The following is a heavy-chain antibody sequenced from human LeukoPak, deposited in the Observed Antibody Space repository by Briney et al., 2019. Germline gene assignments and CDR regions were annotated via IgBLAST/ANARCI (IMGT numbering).Heavy chain of an antibody. CDR3: ARVLPGGNLWWFDP. J-gene: IGHJ5*02. CDR1: GGTFSSYA. CDR2: IIPIFGTA. V-gene: IGHV1-69*05. Sequence: SVKVSCKASGGTFSSYAISWVRQAPGQGLEWMGGIIPIFGTANYAQRFQGRVTITTDESTSTAYMELSSLRSEDTAVYYCARVLPGGNLWWFDPWGQGTLVTVSS. D-gene: IGHD4-23*01.